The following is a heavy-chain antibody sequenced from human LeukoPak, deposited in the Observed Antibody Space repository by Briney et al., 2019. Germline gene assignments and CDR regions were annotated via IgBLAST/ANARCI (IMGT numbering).Heavy chain of an antibody. CDR2: ISSSSSYI. CDR3: ARVRGSGWDVDY. J-gene: IGHJ4*02. V-gene: IGHV3-21*01. D-gene: IGHD6-19*01. CDR1: GFTFDTYS. Sequence: PGGSLRLSCAATGFTFDTYSMNWVRQAPGKGLEWVSSISSSSSYIYYANSVKGRFTISRDNARNSLYLQMNSLRAEDTAVYYCARVRGSGWDVDYWGQGTLVTVSS.